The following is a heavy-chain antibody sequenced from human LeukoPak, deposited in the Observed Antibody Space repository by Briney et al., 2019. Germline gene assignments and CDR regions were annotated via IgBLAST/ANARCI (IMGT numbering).Heavy chain of an antibody. CDR2: IRYDGSNK. D-gene: IGHD3-3*01. CDR1: GFTFSSYG. V-gene: IGHV3-30*02. Sequence: GGSLRLSCAASGFTFSSYGMHWVRQAPGKGLEWVAFIRYDGSNKDYADSVKGRFTLSRDNSKNTLYLQMNSLRAEDTAVYYCARLQGGHYDSWNAPGDYWGQGTLVTVSS. CDR3: ARLQGGHYDSWNAPGDY. J-gene: IGHJ4*02.